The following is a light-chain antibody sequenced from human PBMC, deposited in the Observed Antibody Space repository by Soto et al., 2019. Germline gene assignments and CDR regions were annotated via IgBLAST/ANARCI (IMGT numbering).Light chain of an antibody. J-gene: IGLJ1*01. CDR1: SSDIGAYNY. Sequence: QSALTQAASVSGSPGQSITISCTGTSSDIGAYNYVSWYQQRPGKAPKLMIFQVSDRPSGVSHRFSGSKSGNTASLTISGLQPDDEADYYCSSYTDSSTPYVCGTGTKVTVL. CDR3: SSYTDSSTPYV. CDR2: QVS. V-gene: IGLV2-14*01.